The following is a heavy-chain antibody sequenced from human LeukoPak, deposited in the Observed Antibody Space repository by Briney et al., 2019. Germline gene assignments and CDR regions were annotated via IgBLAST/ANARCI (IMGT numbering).Heavy chain of an antibody. CDR1: GFTFSSYS. Sequence: GSLRLSCAASGFTFSSYSMNWVRQAPGKGLEWIGEINHSGSTNYNPSLKSRVTISVDTSKNQFSLKLSSVTAADTAVYYCARRYSYGDFDYWGQGTQVTVSS. CDR3: ARRYSYGDFDY. CDR2: INHSGST. J-gene: IGHJ4*02. V-gene: IGHV4-34*01. D-gene: IGHD5-18*01.